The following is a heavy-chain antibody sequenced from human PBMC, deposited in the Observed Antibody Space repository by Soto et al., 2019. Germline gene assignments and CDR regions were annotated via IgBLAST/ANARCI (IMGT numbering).Heavy chain of an antibody. J-gene: IGHJ4*02. CDR3: ARENYYDSSGYNDY. CDR2: IIPIFGTA. Sequence: ASVKVSCKASGGTFSSYAISWVRQAPGQGLEWMGGIIPIFGTANYAQKFQGRVTITADESTSTAYMEPSSLRSEDTAVYYCARENYYDSSGYNDYWGQGTLVTVSS. D-gene: IGHD3-22*01. CDR1: GGTFSSYA. V-gene: IGHV1-69*13.